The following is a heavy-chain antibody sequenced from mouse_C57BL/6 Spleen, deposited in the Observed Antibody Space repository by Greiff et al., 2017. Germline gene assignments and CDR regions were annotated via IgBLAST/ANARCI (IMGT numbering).Heavy chain of an antibody. CDR2: IYPGDGDT. J-gene: IGHJ1*03. CDR1: GYAFSSSW. V-gene: IGHV1-82*01. Sequence: QVQLQQSGPELVKPGASVKISCKASGYAFSSSWMNWVKQRPGKGLEWIGRIYPGDGDTNYNGKFKGKATLTADKSSSTAYMQLSSLTSEDSAVYFCAREPGGYFDVWGTGTTVTVSS. CDR3: AREPGGYFDV.